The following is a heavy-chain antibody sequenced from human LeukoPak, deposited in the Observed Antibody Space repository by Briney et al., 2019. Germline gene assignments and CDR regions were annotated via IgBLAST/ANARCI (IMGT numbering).Heavy chain of an antibody. J-gene: IGHJ5*02. Sequence: HPGGSLRLSCAASGFTFSSYEMNWVRQAPGKGLEWVSYISSSGSTIYYADSVKGRFTISRDNAKNSLYLQMNSLRAEDTAVYYCARDLVVAGLVPWGQGTLVLVSS. V-gene: IGHV3-48*03. CDR2: ISSSGSTI. CDR3: ARDLVVAGLVP. CDR1: GFTFSSYE. D-gene: IGHD3-22*01.